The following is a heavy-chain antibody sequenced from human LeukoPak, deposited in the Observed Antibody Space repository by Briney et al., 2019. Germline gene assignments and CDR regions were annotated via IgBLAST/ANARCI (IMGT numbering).Heavy chain of an antibody. V-gene: IGHV4-34*09. CDR3: ARVPRGGYCTNGVCLGYYYYGMDV. D-gene: IGHD2-8*01. CDR2: INHSGST. Sequence: SETLSLTCAVYGGSFSGYYWSWIRQPPGKGLEWIGEINHSGSTNYNPSLKSRVTISVDTSKNQFSLKLSSVTAADTAVYYCARVPRGGYCTNGVCLGYYYYGMDVWGQGTTVTVSS. CDR1: GGSFSGYY. J-gene: IGHJ6*02.